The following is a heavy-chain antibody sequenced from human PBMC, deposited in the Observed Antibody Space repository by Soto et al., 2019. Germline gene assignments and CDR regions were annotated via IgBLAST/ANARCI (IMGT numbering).Heavy chain of an antibody. V-gene: IGHV1-18*04. Sequence: ASVKVSCKASGYTFTSYGISWVRQAPGQGLEWMGWISAYNGNTNYAQKLQGRVTMTTDTSTSTAYMELRSLRSDDTAVYYCASWARYCSSTSCYNWFDTWGQGTLVTVSS. D-gene: IGHD2-2*01. CDR3: ASWARYCSSTSCYNWFDT. J-gene: IGHJ5*02. CDR1: GYTFTSYG. CDR2: ISAYNGNT.